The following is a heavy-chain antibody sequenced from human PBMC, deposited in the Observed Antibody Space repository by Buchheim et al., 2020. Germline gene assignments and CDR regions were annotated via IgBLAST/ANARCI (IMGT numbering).Heavy chain of an antibody. CDR3: TTDQLWHDY. V-gene: IGHV3-15*01. CDR1: GFTFSNAW. Sequence: EVQLVESGGGLVKPGGSLRLSCAASGFTFSNAWMSWVRQAPGKGLEWVGRIKSKTDDGTTDYAEPVKGRFTISRDESRNKLFLQMNSLKTEDTAVYYCTTDQLWHDYWGQGTL. CDR2: IKSKTDDGTT. D-gene: IGHD3-16*01. J-gene: IGHJ4*02.